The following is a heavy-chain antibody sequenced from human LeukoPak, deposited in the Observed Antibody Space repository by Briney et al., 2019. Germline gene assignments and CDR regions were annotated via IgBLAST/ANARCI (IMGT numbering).Heavy chain of an antibody. V-gene: IGHV3-66*01. Sequence: GGSLRLSCVASGFTVSSNYMSWVRQAPGKGLEWVSVIYSGGSTYYADSVKGRFTISRDNSKNTLYLQMNSLRAEDTAVYYCARTPAGYFDYWGQGTLVTVSS. CDR3: ARTPAGYFDY. CDR1: GFTVSSNY. J-gene: IGHJ4*02. CDR2: IYSGGST.